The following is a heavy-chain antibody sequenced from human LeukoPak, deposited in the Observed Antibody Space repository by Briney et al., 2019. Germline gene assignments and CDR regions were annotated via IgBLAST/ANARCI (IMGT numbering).Heavy chain of an antibody. CDR1: GFTFSSYA. J-gene: IGHJ6*02. CDR2: ISYDGSNK. CDR3: AKGRGYSYGSNGMDV. V-gene: IGHV3-30*04. Sequence: GRSLRLSCAASGFTFSSYAMHWVRQAPGKGLEWVAVISYDGSNKYYADSVKGRFTISRDNSKNTLYLQMNSLRAEDTAVYYCAKGRGYSYGSNGMDVWGQGTTVTVSS. D-gene: IGHD5-18*01.